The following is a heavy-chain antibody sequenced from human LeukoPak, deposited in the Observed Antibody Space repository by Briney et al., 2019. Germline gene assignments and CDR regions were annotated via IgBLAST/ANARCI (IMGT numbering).Heavy chain of an antibody. D-gene: IGHD3-10*01. CDR2: INHSGST. J-gene: IGHJ5*02. CDR1: GFTFSSYS. CDR3: ARGLLPVGYYGSGSYWLDP. V-gene: IGHV4-34*01. Sequence: LRLSCAASGFTFSSYSMSWIRQPPGKGLEWIGEINHSGSTNYNPSLKSRVTISVDTSKSQFSLKLSSVTAADTAVYYCARGLLPVGYYGSGSYWLDPWGQGNLVTVSS.